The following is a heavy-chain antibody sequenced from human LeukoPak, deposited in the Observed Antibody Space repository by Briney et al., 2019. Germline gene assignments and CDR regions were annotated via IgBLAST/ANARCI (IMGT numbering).Heavy chain of an antibody. CDR1: GGSISSYY. CDR2: IYYSGST. J-gene: IGHJ3*02. CDR3: ARGPRRGAFDI. D-gene: IGHD3-10*01. V-gene: IGHV4-59*01. Sequence: SETLSLTCTVSGGSISSYYCSWIRQPPGKGLEWIGYIYYSGSTNYNPSLKSRVTISVDTSKNQFSLKLSSVTAADTAVYYCARGPRRGAFDIWGQGTMVTVSS.